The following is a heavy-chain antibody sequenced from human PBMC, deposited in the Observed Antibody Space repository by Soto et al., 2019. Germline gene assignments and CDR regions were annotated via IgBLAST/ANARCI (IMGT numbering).Heavy chain of an antibody. CDR1: GFTFSSYA. V-gene: IGHV3-30-3*01. D-gene: IGHD3-22*01. Sequence: QVQLVESGGGVVQPGRSLRLSCAASGFTFSSYAMHWVRQAPGKGLEWVAVISYDGSNKYYADSVKGRFTISRDNSQNTLYLQMNSLRAEDTAVYYCARDPSPMIVVVGYYFDYWGQGTLVTVSS. J-gene: IGHJ4*02. CDR3: ARDPSPMIVVVGYYFDY. CDR2: ISYDGSNK.